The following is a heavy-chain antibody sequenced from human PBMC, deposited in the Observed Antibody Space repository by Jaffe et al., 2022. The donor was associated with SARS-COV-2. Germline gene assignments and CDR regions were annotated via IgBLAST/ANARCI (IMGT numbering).Heavy chain of an antibody. CDR1: GGSISSSSYY. V-gene: IGHV4-39*01. J-gene: IGHJ6*02. CDR2: IYYSGST. CDR3: ARGWWQQLRPAYGMDV. D-gene: IGHD2-15*01. Sequence: QLQLQESGPGLVKPSETLSLTCTVSGGSISSSSYYWGWIRQPPGKGLEWIGSIYYSGSTYYNPSLKSRVTISVDTSKNQFSLKLSSVTAADTAVYYCARGWWQQLRPAYGMDVWGQGTTVTVSS.